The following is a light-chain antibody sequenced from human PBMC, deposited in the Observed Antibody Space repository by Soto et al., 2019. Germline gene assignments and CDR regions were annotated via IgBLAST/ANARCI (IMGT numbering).Light chain of an antibody. CDR3: QTWGTGIRV. Sequence: QLVLTQSPSASGSLGASVKLTCTLSSGHSNYVIAWHQQQPEKGPRYLMKVHSDGSHDKGDGIPDRFSGSRSGAERYLTISSLQSEDEADYYCQTWGTGIRVFGGGTKLTVL. V-gene: IGLV4-69*01. CDR1: SGHSNYV. J-gene: IGLJ2*01. CDR2: VHSDGSH.